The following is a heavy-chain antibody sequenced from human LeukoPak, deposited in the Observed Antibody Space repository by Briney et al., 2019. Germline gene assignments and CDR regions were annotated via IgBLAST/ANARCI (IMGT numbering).Heavy chain of an antibody. CDR2: IYSGGST. D-gene: IGHD3-10*01. Sequence: GGSLRLSCAASGFTVSSNYMSWVRQAPGKGLEWVSVIYSGGSTYYADSVEGRFTISRDNSKNTLYLQMNSLRAEDTAVYYCASTSGSGVLVYYYYMDVWGKGTTVTISS. CDR1: GFTVSSNY. J-gene: IGHJ6*03. V-gene: IGHV3-66*01. CDR3: ASTSGSGVLVYYYYMDV.